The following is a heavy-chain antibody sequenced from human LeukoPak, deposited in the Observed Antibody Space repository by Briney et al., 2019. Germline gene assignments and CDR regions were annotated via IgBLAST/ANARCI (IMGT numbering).Heavy chain of an antibody. CDR2: ISPSGADT. Sequence: GGSLRLSCAASGFTFSSYEMNWVRQALGKGLEWVSTISPSGADTYYADSVKGRFTISRDISKNTLCLQMNSLRAEDTAVYYCARRAYNWGAFDFWGQGTMITVSS. D-gene: IGHD5-24*01. J-gene: IGHJ3*01. V-gene: IGHV3-23*01. CDR3: ARRAYNWGAFDF. CDR1: GFTFSSYE.